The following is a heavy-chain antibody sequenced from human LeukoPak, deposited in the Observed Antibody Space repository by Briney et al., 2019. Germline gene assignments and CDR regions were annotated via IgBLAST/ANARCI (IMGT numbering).Heavy chain of an antibody. Sequence: ASVKVSCKASGYTFTSYGISWVRQATGQGLEWMGWMNPNSGNTDYAQKFQGRVTITRSTSMSTAYMELGSLRSEDTAVYYCARQRDSFDIWGQGTTVTVSS. CDR2: MNPNSGNT. CDR3: ARQRDSFDI. J-gene: IGHJ3*02. D-gene: IGHD3-22*01. CDR1: GYTFTSYG. V-gene: IGHV1-8*03.